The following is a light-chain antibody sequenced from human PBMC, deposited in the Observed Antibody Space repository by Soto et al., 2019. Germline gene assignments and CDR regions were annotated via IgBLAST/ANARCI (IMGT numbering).Light chain of an antibody. V-gene: IGKV3-15*01. CDR2: GAS. CDR1: QSVSSN. CDR3: QQSNNWPPEYN. J-gene: IGKJ2*01. Sequence: EIVMMQSPATLSVSPGERATLSCRASQSVSSNLAWYQQKPGQAPRLLIYGASTRATGVPARFSGSGSGTEFTLTISDLQSEDFAVYYCQQSNNWPPEYNFGQGTKLEIK.